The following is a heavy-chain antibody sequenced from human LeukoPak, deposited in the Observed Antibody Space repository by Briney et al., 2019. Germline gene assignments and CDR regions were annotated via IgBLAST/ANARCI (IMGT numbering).Heavy chain of an antibody. J-gene: IGHJ5*02. CDR3: ASLHTTVTKGWFDP. CDR1: GGTFTSYA. Sequence: ASVKVSCKASGGTFTSYAISWVRQAPGQGLEWMGRIIPIFGTANYAQKFQGRVRITTDESTSTAYMELSSLRSEDTSVYYCASLHTTVTKGWFDPWGQGTLVTVSS. CDR2: IIPIFGTA. V-gene: IGHV1-69*05. D-gene: IGHD4-17*01.